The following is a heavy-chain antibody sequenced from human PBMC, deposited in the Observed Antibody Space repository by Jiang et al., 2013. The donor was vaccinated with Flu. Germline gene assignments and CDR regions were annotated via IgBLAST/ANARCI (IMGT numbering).Heavy chain of an antibody. D-gene: IGHD6-19*01. Sequence: GAEVKKPGASVKVSCKASGYTFTGYYMHWVRQAPGQGLEWMGWINPNSGGTNYAQKFQGWVTMTRDTSISTAYMELSRLRSDDTAVYYCAKGGYGIAVAGAFDYWGQGTLVTVSS. CDR1: GYTFTGYY. CDR2: INPNSGGT. CDR3: AKGGYGIAVAGAFDY. V-gene: IGHV1-2*04. J-gene: IGHJ4*02.